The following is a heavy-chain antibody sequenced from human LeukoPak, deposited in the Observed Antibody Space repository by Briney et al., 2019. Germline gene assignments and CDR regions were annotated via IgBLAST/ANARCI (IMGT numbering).Heavy chain of an antibody. V-gene: IGHV1-8*01. CDR2: MNPNSGNT. Sequence: GASVKVSCKGSGYTFTSYDINWVRQATGQGLEWMGWMNPNSGNTGYAQKFQGRVTMTRNTSISTAYMELSSLRSEDTAVYYCARVNLQWELDDYYYYYGMDVWGQGTTVTVSS. J-gene: IGHJ6*02. D-gene: IGHD1-26*01. CDR1: GYTFTSYD. CDR3: ARVNLQWELDDYYYYYGMDV.